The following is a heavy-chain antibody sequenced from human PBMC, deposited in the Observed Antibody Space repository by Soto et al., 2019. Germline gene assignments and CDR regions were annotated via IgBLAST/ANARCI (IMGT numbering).Heavy chain of an antibody. J-gene: IGHJ4*02. Sequence: QVQLVQSGAEVKKPGASVKVSCKASGYTFNSYAMNWVRQAPAHRLEWMGWHNAGNRSTKDSQKIQGRVTITSDTSASKAYIKRSSMRSEGTGVYDCARVPGDSYGYNWGQGTLVTVSS. D-gene: IGHD5-18*01. CDR3: ARVPGDSYGYN. V-gene: IGHV1-3*01. CDR1: GYTFNSYA. CDR2: HNAGNRST.